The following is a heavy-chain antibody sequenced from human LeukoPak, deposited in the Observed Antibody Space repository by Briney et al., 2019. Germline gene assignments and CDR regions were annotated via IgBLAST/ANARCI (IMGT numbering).Heavy chain of an antibody. J-gene: IGHJ6*03. CDR2: ISSSGST. CDR3: ARLLGQNRNYYYYYMDV. CDR1: GDSISSGDYY. Sequence: SETLSLTCTVSGDSISSGDYYWSWIRQPAGKGLEWMGRISSSGSTNYNPSLKSRVTISVDTSKNQFSLKLSSVTAADTAVYYCARLLGQNRNYYYYYMDVWGKGTTVTISS. D-gene: IGHD7-27*01. V-gene: IGHV4-61*02.